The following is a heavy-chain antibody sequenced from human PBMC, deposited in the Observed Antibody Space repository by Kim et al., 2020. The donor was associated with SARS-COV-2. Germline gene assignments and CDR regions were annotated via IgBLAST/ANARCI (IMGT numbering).Heavy chain of an antibody. CDR1: GYTFTSYG. CDR3: ARDLEAYSSGWYVYFDY. Sequence: ASVKVSCKASGYTFTSYGISWVRQAPGQGLEWMGWISAYNGNTNYAQKLQGRVTMTTDTSTSTAYMELRSLRSDDTAVYYCARDLEAYSSGWYVYFDYWGQGTLVTVSS. D-gene: IGHD6-19*01. CDR2: ISAYNGNT. J-gene: IGHJ4*02. V-gene: IGHV1-18*04.